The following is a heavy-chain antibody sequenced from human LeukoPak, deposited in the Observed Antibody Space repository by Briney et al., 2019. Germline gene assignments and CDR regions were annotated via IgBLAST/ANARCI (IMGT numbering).Heavy chain of an antibody. D-gene: IGHD3-22*01. V-gene: IGHV3-23*01. CDR3: ARRPRDTSGYYLGAFHD. CDR2: IGASGADT. J-gene: IGHJ3*01. CDR1: GFTFRNYA. Sequence: GGSLRLSCAASGFTFRNYAMTWVRQAPGKGLEWVAVIGASGADTYYPDSVKGRFTVSRDNSQNTLFLHMSSLRAEDTAVYFCARRPRDTSGYYLGAFHDWGQGTTVTVSS.